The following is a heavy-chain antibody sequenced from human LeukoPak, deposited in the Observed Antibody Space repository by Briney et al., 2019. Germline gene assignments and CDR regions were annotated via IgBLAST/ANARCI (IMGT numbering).Heavy chain of an antibody. Sequence: GGSLRLSCAASGFTFSSYSMSWVRLAPGKGLEWVSYISSSSTIYYADSVEGRFTISRENAKNTLQLQVNSVIAEEKTAYYCAEASGDCSGSGCRRPFDYWGRGTLVTVSS. V-gene: IGHV3-48*04. CDR1: GFTFSSYS. J-gene: IGHJ4*02. CDR2: ISSSSTI. CDR3: AEASGDCSGSGCRRPFDY. D-gene: IGHD2-2*01.